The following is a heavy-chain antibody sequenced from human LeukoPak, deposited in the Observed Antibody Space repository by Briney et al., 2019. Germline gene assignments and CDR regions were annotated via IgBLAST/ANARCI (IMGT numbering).Heavy chain of an antibody. J-gene: IGHJ4*02. CDR1: GFTFSSYA. D-gene: IGHD6-19*01. CDR3: AKGTSSGWYEPYPFDY. V-gene: IGHV3-23*01. Sequence: PGGSLRLSCAASGFTFSSYAMSWVRQAPGKGLEWVSAISGSGGSTYYADSVKGRFTISRDNSKNTLYLQMNSLRAEGTAVYYCAKGTSSGWYEPYPFDYWGQGTLVTVSS. CDR2: ISGSGGST.